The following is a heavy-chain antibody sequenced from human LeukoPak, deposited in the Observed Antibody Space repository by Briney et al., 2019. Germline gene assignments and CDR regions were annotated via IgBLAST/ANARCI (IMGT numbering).Heavy chain of an antibody. CDR1: GFTFDDYP. CDR2: ISGDGATT. J-gene: IGHJ4*02. V-gene: IGHV3-43*02. Sequence: QPGGSLRLSCAASGFTFDDYPMHWARHGTGKGLEWLSLISGDGATTYYADSVKGRFTISRDNIKNSLYLQMNSLRTEDTALYYSAKDYYWGQGTLVTVSS. CDR3: AKDYY.